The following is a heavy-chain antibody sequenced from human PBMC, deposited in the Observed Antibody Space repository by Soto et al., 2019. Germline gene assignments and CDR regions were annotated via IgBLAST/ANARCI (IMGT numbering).Heavy chain of an antibody. CDR2: ISGSGATT. D-gene: IGHD3-9*01. Sequence: GGCLRLSCAASGFTFSSYAMTWVRQAPGKGLEWVSGISGSGATTSYADSVKGRFTVSRDNSKNTLYLQMNSLRVEDTAVYHCAKLRYFDWSAYNWFEYWGQGTPVTVSS. CDR3: AKLRYFDWSAYNWFEY. V-gene: IGHV3-23*01. CDR1: GFTFSSYA. J-gene: IGHJ5*01.